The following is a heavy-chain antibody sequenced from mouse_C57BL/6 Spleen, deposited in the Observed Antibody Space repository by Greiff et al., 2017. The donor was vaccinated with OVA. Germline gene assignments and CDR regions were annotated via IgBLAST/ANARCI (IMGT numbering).Heavy chain of an antibody. D-gene: IGHD6-1*01. J-gene: IGHJ1*03. CDR2: IYPGSGST. CDR1: GYTFTSYW. Sequence: QVQLQQSGAELVKPGASVKMSCKASGYTFTSYWITWVKQRPGQGLEWIGDIYPGSGSTNYNEKFKSKATLTVDTSSSTAYMQLSSLTSEDSAVYYCATQRGWYFDVWGTGTTVTVSS. V-gene: IGHV1-55*01. CDR3: ATQRGWYFDV.